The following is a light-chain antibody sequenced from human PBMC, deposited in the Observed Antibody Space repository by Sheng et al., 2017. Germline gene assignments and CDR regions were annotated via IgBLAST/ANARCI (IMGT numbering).Light chain of an antibody. CDR1: SSDVGGHDH. Sequence: QTAPTQPPSASGSPGQSVTISCTGTSSDVGGHDHVSWFQQQPGKAPKLIIYEGNKRPSGVPDRFSGSKSGNTASLAVSGLQSEDEGDYYCASYRHSSTWVFGGGTKLTVL. J-gene: IGLJ3*02. V-gene: IGLV2-8*01. CDR3: ASYRHSSTWV. CDR2: EGN.